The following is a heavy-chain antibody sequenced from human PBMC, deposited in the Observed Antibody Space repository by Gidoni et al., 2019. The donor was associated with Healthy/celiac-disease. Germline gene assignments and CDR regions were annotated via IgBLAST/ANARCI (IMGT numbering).Heavy chain of an antibody. CDR1: GVTFDDYG. J-gene: IGHJ4*02. Sequence: EVQLVESGGGVVRPGGSLRLPWAASGVTFDDYGMRWVRQAPGKGLGWVSGINWNGGSTGYADSVKGRFTISRDNAKNSLYLQMNSLRAEDTALYHCARDGYYYDSSGYYPLDYWGQGTLVTVSS. CDR2: INWNGGST. V-gene: IGHV3-20*01. D-gene: IGHD3-22*01. CDR3: ARDGYYYDSSGYYPLDY.